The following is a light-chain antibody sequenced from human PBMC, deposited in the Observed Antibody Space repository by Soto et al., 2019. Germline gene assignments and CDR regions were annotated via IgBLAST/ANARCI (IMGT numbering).Light chain of an antibody. Sequence: QSVLTQPPSVSAAPGQTVTISCSGTYSNIGHNYVSWYQQLPGTAPRLLIYENNRRPSGIPDRFSGSKSGTSATLDITGLQTGDEADYYCGTWDSSLSDGVLLGGGTQLTVL. J-gene: IGLJ7*01. CDR1: YSNIGHNY. CDR3: GTWDSSLSDGVL. CDR2: ENN. V-gene: IGLV1-51*02.